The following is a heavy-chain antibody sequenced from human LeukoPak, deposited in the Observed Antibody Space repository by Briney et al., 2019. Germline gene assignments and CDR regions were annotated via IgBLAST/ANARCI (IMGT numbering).Heavy chain of an antibody. J-gene: IGHJ4*02. CDR2: ISGSGGNT. CDR3: AKDRSIGTYYTFDH. CDR1: GFTFSNYG. Sequence: GGSLRLSCAASGFTFSNYGMSWVRQAPGKGLEWVSAISGSGGNTYYADSVKGRFTVSGDHSKNTLYLQMSSLTAADTAVYYCAKDRSIGTYYTFDHWGQGTLVIVSS. V-gene: IGHV3-23*01. D-gene: IGHD1-26*01.